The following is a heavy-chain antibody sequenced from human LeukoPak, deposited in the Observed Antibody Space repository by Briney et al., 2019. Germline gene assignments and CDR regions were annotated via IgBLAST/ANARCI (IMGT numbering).Heavy chain of an antibody. D-gene: IGHD2-8*02. CDR2: ISYDGSNK. Sequence: PGRSLRLSCAASGFTFSSYAMHWVRQAPGKGLEWVAVISYDGSNKYYADSVKGRFTISRDNSKNTLYLQMNSLRAEDTAVYYCAREPGGACYDYWGQGTLVTVSS. CDR3: AREPGGACYDY. V-gene: IGHV3-30-3*01. J-gene: IGHJ4*02. CDR1: GFTFSSYA.